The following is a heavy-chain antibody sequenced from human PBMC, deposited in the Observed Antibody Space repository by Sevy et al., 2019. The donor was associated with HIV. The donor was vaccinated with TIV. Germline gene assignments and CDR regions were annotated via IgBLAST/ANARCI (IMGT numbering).Heavy chain of an antibody. CDR1: GFSFSDYA. CDR2: ISWNSGAI. Sequence: GGSLRLSCAASGFSFSDYAMHWVRQVPGKGLEWVAGISWNSGAIGYADSVKGRFTISRDNAKHSLFLQMSGLRIEDTAVYYCARAQGYCVVEYCYAGYVNAFDVWGQGTAVSVSS. J-gene: IGHJ3*01. D-gene: IGHD2-15*01. V-gene: IGHV3-9*01. CDR3: ARAQGYCVVEYCYAGYVNAFDV.